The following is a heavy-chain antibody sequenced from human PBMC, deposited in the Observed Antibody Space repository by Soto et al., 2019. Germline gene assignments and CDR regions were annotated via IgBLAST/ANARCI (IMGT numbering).Heavy chain of an antibody. J-gene: IGHJ4*01. D-gene: IGHD2-2*01. CDR1: GFTFSSYE. CDR2: LNSYGNII. V-gene: IGHV3-48*03. CDR3: ATKYQLPAPNL. Sequence: HPGGSLRLSCTASGFTFSSYEMNWVRQAPGKGLEWISYLNSYGNIINYADSVRGRFTISRDSAKTSLYLQMNSLRAEDTAVYYCATKYQLPAPNLWGHGTLVTVS.